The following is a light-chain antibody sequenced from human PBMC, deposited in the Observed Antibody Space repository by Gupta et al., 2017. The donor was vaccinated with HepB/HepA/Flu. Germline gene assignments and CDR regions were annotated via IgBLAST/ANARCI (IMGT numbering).Light chain of an antibody. CDR3: QQCKNCPLS. CDR2: GAS. J-gene: IGKJ4*01. Sequence: EVGRTLFQATLSVSSGKRAPLSCRPSKSVAINLACYQQTPGQTPSLLIYGASTRATGIPGRFSGSGSGTEFTLTIGSVQSEDFAVYYCQQCKNCPLSFGGGTKVETK. CDR1: KSVAIN. V-gene: IGKV3-15*01.